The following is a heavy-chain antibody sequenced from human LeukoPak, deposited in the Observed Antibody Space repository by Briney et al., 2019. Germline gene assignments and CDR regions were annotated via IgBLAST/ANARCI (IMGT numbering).Heavy chain of an antibody. J-gene: IGHJ4*02. D-gene: IGHD6-13*01. V-gene: IGHV1-2*02. CDR3: ARGAGESSSWYLD. CDR1: GYTFTGYY. Sequence: ASVKVSCKASGYTFTGYYMHWVRQAPGQGLEWMGWINPNSGGTNYAQKFQGRVTMTRNTSISTAYMELSSLRSEDTAVYYCARGAGESSSWYLDWGQGTLVTVSS. CDR2: INPNSGGT.